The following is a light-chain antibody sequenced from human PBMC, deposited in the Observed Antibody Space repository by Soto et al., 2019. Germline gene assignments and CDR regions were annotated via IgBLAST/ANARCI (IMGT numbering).Light chain of an antibody. Sequence: DLQMTQSPSSLSASVGDRVTITCRASQNINNCLNWYQQEPGKAPKLLIYTASNLQDGVPSRFSGSRSGTEFTLTVSSLQPEDFATYYCQQSYITPRTFGQGTKVEIK. J-gene: IGKJ1*01. V-gene: IGKV1-39*01. CDR2: TAS. CDR3: QQSYITPRT. CDR1: QNINNC.